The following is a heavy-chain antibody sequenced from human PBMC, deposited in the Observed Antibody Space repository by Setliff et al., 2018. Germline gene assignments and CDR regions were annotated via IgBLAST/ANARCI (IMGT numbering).Heavy chain of an antibody. V-gene: IGHV1-24*01. CDR2: FDPEDGET. Sequence: ASVKVSCKVSGYTLTELSMHWVRQAPGKGLEWMGGFDPEDGETIYAQKFQGRVTMTEDASTDTAYMELSSLRSEDTAVYYCATRGDSGSYYAAEYFQHWGQGTLVTVSS. CDR3: ATRGDSGSYYAAEYFQH. D-gene: IGHD1-26*01. J-gene: IGHJ1*01. CDR1: GYTLTELS.